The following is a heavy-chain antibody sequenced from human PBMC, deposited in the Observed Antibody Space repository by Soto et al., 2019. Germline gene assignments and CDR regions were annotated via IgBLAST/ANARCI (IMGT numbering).Heavy chain of an antibody. Sequence: KPSETLSLTCTVSGGSISSYYWSWIRQPPGKGLEWIGYIYYSGSTNYNPSLKSRVTISVDTSKNQFSLKLSSVTAADTAVYYCARFAGGVQLWLGGHWFDPWGQGTLVTVSS. D-gene: IGHD5-18*01. CDR3: ARFAGGVQLWLGGHWFDP. V-gene: IGHV4-59*01. J-gene: IGHJ5*02. CDR1: GGSISSYY. CDR2: IYYSGST.